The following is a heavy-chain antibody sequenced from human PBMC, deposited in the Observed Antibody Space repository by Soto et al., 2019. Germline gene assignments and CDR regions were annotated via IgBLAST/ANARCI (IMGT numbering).Heavy chain of an antibody. CDR2: IGAARDP. V-gene: IGHV3-13*05. D-gene: IGHD1-26*01. J-gene: IGHJ6*02. CDR3: ARAYLGRLPRRAYYYYVLDV. CDR1: GFTFSDYD. Sequence: HPGGALRLSCTASGFTFSDYDMHWVRQGSGKGVEWVSTIGAARDPYYTGSVKGRFTISRETARNSMFLQMNSVTVGDTAVYYCARAYLGRLPRRAYYYYVLDVWGQGPLVTVSS.